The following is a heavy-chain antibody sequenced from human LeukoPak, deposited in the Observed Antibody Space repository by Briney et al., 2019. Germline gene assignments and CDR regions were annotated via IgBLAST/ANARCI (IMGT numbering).Heavy chain of an antibody. J-gene: IGHJ4*02. CDR1: GFIFSDYA. CDR2: ISASGAST. CDR3: AKGDCSSTSCYPDY. V-gene: IGHV3-23*01. D-gene: IGHD2-2*01. Sequence: GGSLRLSCAASGFIFSDYAMSWVRQAPGKGLEWVSGISASGASTYYADSVKGRFTISRDKSKSTLSVQMNSLRVDDTAIYYCAKGDCSSTSCYPDYWGQGTLVTVSS.